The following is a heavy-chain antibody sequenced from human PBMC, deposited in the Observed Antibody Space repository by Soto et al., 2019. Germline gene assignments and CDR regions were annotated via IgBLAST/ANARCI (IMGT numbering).Heavy chain of an antibody. CDR1: GGSISSGGYY. D-gene: IGHD5-12*01. CDR3: ARGRGIVATINRSLLFDY. V-gene: IGHV4-31*03. CDR2: IYYSGST. J-gene: IGHJ4*02. Sequence: QVQLQESGPGLVKPSQTLSLTCTVSGGSISSGGYYWSWIRQHPGKGLEWIGYIYYSGSTYYNPSLKGRVTISVDTSKNQFSLKLSSVTAADTAVYYCARGRGIVATINRSLLFDYWGQGTLVTVSS.